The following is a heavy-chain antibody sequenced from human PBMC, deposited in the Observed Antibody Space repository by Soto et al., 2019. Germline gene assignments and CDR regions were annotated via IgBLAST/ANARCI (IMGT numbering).Heavy chain of an antibody. J-gene: IGHJ6*02. CDR2: ISGSGGST. Sequence: RLSCAASGFTFSSYAMSWVRQAPGKGLEWVSAISGSGGSTYYADSVKGRFTISRDNSKNTLYLQMNSLRAEDTAVYYCAKDGRRLLRFLEWPYYYSGMDVWGQGTTVTVSS. CDR3: AKDGRRLLRFLEWPYYYSGMDV. V-gene: IGHV3-23*01. D-gene: IGHD3-3*01. CDR1: GFTFSSYA.